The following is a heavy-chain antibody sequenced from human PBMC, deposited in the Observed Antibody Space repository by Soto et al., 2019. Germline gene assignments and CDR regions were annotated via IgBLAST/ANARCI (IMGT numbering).Heavy chain of an antibody. D-gene: IGHD3-10*01. Sequence: SVKVSCKASGGTFSSYAISWVRQAPGQGLEWMGGIIPIFGTANYAQKFQGRVTITADKSTSTAYMELSSLRSEDTAVYYCATPLLWFGELLPNSYYYGMDVWGQGTTVTVS. CDR2: IIPIFGTA. V-gene: IGHV1-69*06. CDR1: GGTFSSYA. CDR3: ATPLLWFGELLPNSYYYGMDV. J-gene: IGHJ6*02.